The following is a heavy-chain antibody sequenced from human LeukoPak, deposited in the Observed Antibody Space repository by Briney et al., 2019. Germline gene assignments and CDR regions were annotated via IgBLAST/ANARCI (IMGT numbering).Heavy chain of an antibody. V-gene: IGHV1-69*04. D-gene: IGHD3-22*01. CDR3: ARVGDRTGYYYWFDP. CDR2: IIPILGIA. J-gene: IGHJ5*02. CDR1: GGTFSSYA. Sequence: SVTVSFTASGGTFSSYAISWVRQAPGQGLEWMGRIIPILGIANYAQKFQGRVTITADKSTSTAYMELSSLRAEDTAVYYCARVGDRTGYYYWFDPWGQGTLVTVPS.